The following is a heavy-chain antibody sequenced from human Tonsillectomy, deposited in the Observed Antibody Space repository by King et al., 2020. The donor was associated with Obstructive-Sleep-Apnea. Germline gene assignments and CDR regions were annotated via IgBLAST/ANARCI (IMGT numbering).Heavy chain of an antibody. J-gene: IGHJ5*02. CDR3: AKGDGTYSWFDP. CDR1: GGSFSSYA. V-gene: IGHV1-69*04. Sequence: QLVQSGTEVKKPGSSVKVSCKASGGSFSSYAFSWVRQAPGQGLEWMGGIIPILGIADYAQNFQGRVTITADKSPSKAYIELSSLRSEDTAGYYCAKGDGTYSWFDPWGQGPLVSVSS. D-gene: IGHD1-1*01. CDR2: IIPILGIA.